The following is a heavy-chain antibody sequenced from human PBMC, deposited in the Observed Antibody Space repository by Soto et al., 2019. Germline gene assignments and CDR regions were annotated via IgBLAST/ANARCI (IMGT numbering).Heavy chain of an antibody. D-gene: IGHD6-13*01. CDR2: IIPIFGTR. CDR1: GGSFSRYA. Sequence: QVQLVQSGAEVRKPGSSVKVSCKASGGSFSRYAITWVRQAPGQGLEWMGGIIPIFGTRNYAQKFQGRVTITADESTSTAYMELSSLRSEDTAVYYCASRAASGIGYFDSWGQGTLVTVS. CDR3: ASRAASGIGYFDS. J-gene: IGHJ4*02. V-gene: IGHV1-69*01.